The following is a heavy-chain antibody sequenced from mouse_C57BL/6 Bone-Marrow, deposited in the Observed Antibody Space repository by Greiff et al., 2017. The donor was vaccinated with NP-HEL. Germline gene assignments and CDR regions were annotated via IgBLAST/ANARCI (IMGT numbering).Heavy chain of an antibody. CDR1: GYTFTTYP. CDR3: ARKNWDGWYFDV. CDR2: FHPYNDDT. J-gene: IGHJ1*03. D-gene: IGHD4-1*01. Sequence: VKLMESGAELVKPGASVKMSCKASGYTFTTYPIEWMKQNHGKSLEWIGNFHPYNDDTKYNEKFKGKATLTVEKSSSTVYLELSRLTSDDSAVYYCARKNWDGWYFDVWGTGTTVTVSS. V-gene: IGHV1-47*01.